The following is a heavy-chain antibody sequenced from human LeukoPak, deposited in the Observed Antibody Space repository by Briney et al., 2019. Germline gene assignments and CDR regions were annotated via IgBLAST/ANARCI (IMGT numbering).Heavy chain of an antibody. Sequence: PGGSLRLSCAASGFTFSDYAMHWVRQAPGKGLEWVAVISYDGSNKYYADSVKGRFTISRDNSQNTLYLQMNSLRPDDTAVYYCARGSAVRWSHPSYFDYWGRGTLVTVSS. CDR1: GFTFSDYA. J-gene: IGHJ4*02. CDR2: ISYDGSNK. CDR3: ARGSAVRWSHPSYFDY. D-gene: IGHD4-23*01. V-gene: IGHV3-30*04.